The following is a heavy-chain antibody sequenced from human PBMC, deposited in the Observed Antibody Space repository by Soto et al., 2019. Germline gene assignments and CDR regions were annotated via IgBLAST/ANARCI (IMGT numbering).Heavy chain of an antibody. CDR3: ARPLFGRGNWFDP. CDR1: GGSISSGDYY. V-gene: IGHV4-61*08. CDR2: IYYSGST. Sequence: PSETLSLTCTVSGGSISSGDYYWSWIRQPPGKGLEWIGYIYYSGSTNYNPSLKRRVTVSVDTSKNQFSLKLSSVTAADTAVYYCARPLFGRGNWFDPWGQGTLVTVSS. J-gene: IGHJ5*02. D-gene: IGHD3-10*01.